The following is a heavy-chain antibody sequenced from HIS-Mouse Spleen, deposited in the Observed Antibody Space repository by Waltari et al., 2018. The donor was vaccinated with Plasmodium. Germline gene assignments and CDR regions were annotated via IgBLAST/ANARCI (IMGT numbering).Heavy chain of an antibody. D-gene: IGHD6-6*01. J-gene: IGHJ4*02. CDR2: IYYSGST. CDR3: ARGGYSSSSYYFDY. CDR1: GGSISSYY. Sequence: QVQLQESGPGLVKPSETLSLTCTVSGGSISSYYWSWIRQPPGKGLEWISYIYYSGSTNPNPSLKSRVTISVDTSKNQFSLKLSSVTAADTAVFYCARGGYSSSSYYFDYWGQGTLVTVSS. V-gene: IGHV4-59*01.